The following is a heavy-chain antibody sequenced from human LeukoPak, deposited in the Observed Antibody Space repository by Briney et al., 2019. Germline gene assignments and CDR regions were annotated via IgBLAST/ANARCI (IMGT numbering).Heavy chain of an antibody. J-gene: IGHJ6*02. CDR1: GGSVSSISYY. D-gene: IGHD6-13*01. CDR3: AGRRGYSSSTTIYDYGMDV. V-gene: IGHV4-39*01. Sequence: SETLSLTCIVSGGSVSSISYYWDWIRQPPEKGLEWIASIYYSGTTYYNTSLKSRVTISVDTSKNQFSLKLTSVTAADTAMYFCAGRRGYSSSTTIYDYGMDVWGQGTTVTVSS. CDR2: IYYSGTT.